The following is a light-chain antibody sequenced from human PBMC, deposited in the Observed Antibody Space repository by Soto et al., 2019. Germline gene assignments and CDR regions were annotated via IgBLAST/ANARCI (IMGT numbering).Light chain of an antibody. Sequence: DIQMTQSPSSLSVSEGDRVTITCRASQGIDNRLAWYQQKPGKAPKLLIYAASTLQAGDVSRFRGSGSGTDFTLTISSLQPEDVATYYCQKYNSAPFTFGQGTRLEIK. CDR3: QKYNSAPFT. J-gene: IGKJ5*01. CDR2: AAS. CDR1: QGIDNR. V-gene: IGKV1-27*01.